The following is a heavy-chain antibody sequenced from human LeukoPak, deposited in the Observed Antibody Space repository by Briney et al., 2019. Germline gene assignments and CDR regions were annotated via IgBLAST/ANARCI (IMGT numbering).Heavy chain of an antibody. J-gene: IGHJ4*02. CDR2: ISGSGGST. D-gene: IGHD6-19*01. V-gene: IGHV3-23*01. CDR1: GFTFSSYA. Sequence: SGGSLRLSCAASGFTFSSYAMSWVRQAPGKGLEWVSAISGSGGSTYYADSVKGRFTTSRDNSKNTLYLQMNSLRAEDTAVYYCAKDPPEYSSGWTPGYWGQGTLVTVSS. CDR3: AKDPPEYSSGWTPGY.